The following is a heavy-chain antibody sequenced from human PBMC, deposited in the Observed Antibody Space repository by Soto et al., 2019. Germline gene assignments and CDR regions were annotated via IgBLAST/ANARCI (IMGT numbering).Heavy chain of an antibody. D-gene: IGHD3-10*01. CDR2: ISGSGGST. CDR1: GFTFSSYA. Sequence: VGSLRLSGAASGFTFSSYAMSWVRQAPGKGLEWVSAISGSGGSTYYADSVKGRFTISRDNSKNTLYLQMNSLRAEDTAVYYCAKDLLTMPQGWFDPWGQGTLVTVSS. J-gene: IGHJ5*02. V-gene: IGHV3-23*01. CDR3: AKDLLTMPQGWFDP.